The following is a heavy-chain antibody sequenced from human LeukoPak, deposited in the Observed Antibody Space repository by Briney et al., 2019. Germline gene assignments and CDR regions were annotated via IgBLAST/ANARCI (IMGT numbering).Heavy chain of an antibody. D-gene: IGHD3-16*01. CDR1: GYTFTSYG. CDR3: ARVPGSLSRYYYYMDV. V-gene: IGHV1-18*01. CDR2: ISAYNGNT. J-gene: IGHJ6*03. Sequence: GASVKVSCKASGYTFTSYGISWVRQAPGQGLEWMGCISAYNGNTNYAQKLQGRVTMTTDTSTSTAYMELRSLRSDDTAVYYCARVPGSLSRYYYYMDVWGKGTTVTVSS.